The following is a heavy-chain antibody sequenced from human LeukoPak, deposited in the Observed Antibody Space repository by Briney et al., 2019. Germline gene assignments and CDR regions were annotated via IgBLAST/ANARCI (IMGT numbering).Heavy chain of an antibody. D-gene: IGHD2-15*01. CDR3: AHVPRSGVSY. CDR1: EFSFSTNW. CDR2: LNEDGSVK. J-gene: IGHJ4*02. V-gene: IGHV3-7*01. Sequence: GGSLRLSCATSEFSFSTNWMHWVRQTPGKGLEWVAELNEDGSVKYYVDSVKGRFTISRDNAKSLLFLQMYNLRTEDTGVYFCAHVPRSGVSYWGRGTLVTVSS.